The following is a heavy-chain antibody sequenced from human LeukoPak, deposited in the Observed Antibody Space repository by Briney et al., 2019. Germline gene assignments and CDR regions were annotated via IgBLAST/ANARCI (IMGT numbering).Heavy chain of an antibody. J-gene: IGHJ4*02. CDR2: ISSNGGST. V-gene: IGHV3-64D*06. D-gene: IGHD4-23*01. CDR1: GFTFSSYA. CDR3: ARDLGDYGGNSGGLDY. Sequence: PGGSLRLSCSASGFTFSSYAMHWVRQAPGKGLEYVSAISSNGGSTYYADSVKGRFTISRDNSKNTLYLQMSSLRAEDTAVYYCARDLGDYGGNSGGLDYWAREPWSPSPQ.